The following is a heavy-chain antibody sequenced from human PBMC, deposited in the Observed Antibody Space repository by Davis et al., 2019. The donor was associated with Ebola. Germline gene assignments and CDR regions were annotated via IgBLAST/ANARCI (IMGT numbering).Heavy chain of an antibody. CDR3: AREGCSGGSCYFTSDAFDI. CDR1: GYTFTSYY. V-gene: IGHV1-2*04. D-gene: IGHD2-15*01. Sequence: AASVKVSCKASGYTFTSYYMHWVRQAPGQGLEWMGWINPNSGGTNYAQKFQGWVTMTRDTSISTAYMEPSRLRSDDTAVYYCAREGCSGGSCYFTSDAFDIWGQGTMVTVSS. J-gene: IGHJ3*02. CDR2: INPNSGGT.